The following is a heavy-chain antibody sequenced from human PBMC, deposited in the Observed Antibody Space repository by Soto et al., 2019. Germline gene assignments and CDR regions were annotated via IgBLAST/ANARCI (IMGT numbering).Heavy chain of an antibody. CDR1: GFTFSSYG. Sequence: GSLRLSCAASGFTFSSYGMHWVRQAPGKGLEWVAVIWYDGSNKYYADSVKGRFTISRDNSKNTLYLQMNSLRAEDTAVYYCARDQVVVVAATAYNWFDPGGQGTLVTVSS. D-gene: IGHD2-15*01. CDR2: IWYDGSNK. V-gene: IGHV3-33*01. CDR3: ARDQVVVVAATAYNWFDP. J-gene: IGHJ5*02.